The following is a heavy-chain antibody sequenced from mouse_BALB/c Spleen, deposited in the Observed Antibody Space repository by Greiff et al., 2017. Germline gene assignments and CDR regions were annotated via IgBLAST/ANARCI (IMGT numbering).Heavy chain of an antibody. CDR1: GFNIKDTY. CDR2: IDPANGNT. D-gene: IGHD1-1*01. V-gene: IGHV14-3*02. J-gene: IGHJ4*01. CDR3: ARGIYTTGAMDY. Sequence: EVQLQQSGAELVKPGASVKLSCTASGFNIKDTYMHWVKQRPEQGLEWIGRIDPANGNTKYDPKFQGKATITADTSSNTAYLQLSSLTSEDTAVYYCARGIYTTGAMDYWGQGTSVTVSS.